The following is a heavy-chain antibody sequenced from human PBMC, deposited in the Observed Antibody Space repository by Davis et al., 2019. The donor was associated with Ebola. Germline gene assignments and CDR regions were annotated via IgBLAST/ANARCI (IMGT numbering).Heavy chain of an antibody. D-gene: IGHD2-2*01. CDR2: ISSSSSYI. CDR3: ARDEGCSSTSCFIYYYYGMDV. CDR1: GFTFSSYS. Sequence: GESLKISCAASGFTFSSYSMNWVRQAPGKGLEWVSSISSSSSYIYYADSLKGRFTISRDNAKNSLYLQMNSLRAEDTAVYYCARDEGCSSTSCFIYYYYGMDVWGQGTTVTVSS. V-gene: IGHV3-21*01. J-gene: IGHJ6*02.